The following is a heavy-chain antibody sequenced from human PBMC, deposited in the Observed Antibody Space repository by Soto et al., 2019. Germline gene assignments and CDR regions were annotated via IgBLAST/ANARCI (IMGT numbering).Heavy chain of an antibody. CDR3: ARVVRGDTKKPPRTDCGMDV. Sequence: GPTLVNPTQTLTLTCTFSGFSLSTNGVCVSWIRQPPGKALEWLARIDWDDDKFYSTSLRTRLTISKDTSKNQVVLTMTNMGPVDTATYYCARVVRGDTKKPPRTDCGMDVCGQGTTVTVSS. D-gene: IGHD3-10*01. CDR2: IDWDDDK. V-gene: IGHV2-70*17. CDR1: GFSLSTNGVC. J-gene: IGHJ6*02.